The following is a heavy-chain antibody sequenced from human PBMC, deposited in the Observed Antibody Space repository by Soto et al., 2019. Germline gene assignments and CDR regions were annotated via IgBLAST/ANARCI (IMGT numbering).Heavy chain of an antibody. D-gene: IGHD2-2*01. CDR3: ARARIVVVPAAILRGGYFDY. CDR1: GGSFSGYY. Sequence: PSETLSLTCAVYGGSFSGYYWSWIRQPPGKGLEWIGEINHSGSTNYNPSLKSRVTISVDTSKNQFSLKLSSVTAADTAVYYCARARIVVVPAAILRGGYFDYWGQGPLVTVSS. CDR2: INHSGST. V-gene: IGHV4-34*01. J-gene: IGHJ4*02.